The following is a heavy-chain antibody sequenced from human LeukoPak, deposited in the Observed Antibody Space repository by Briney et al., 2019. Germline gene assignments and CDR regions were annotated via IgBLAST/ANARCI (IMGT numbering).Heavy chain of an antibody. D-gene: IGHD2-2*01. CDR2: INHSGST. J-gene: IGHJ4*02. Sequence: SETLSLTCAVYGGSFSGYYWSWIRQPPGRGLEWIGEINHSGSTNYNPSLKSRVTISVDTSKNQFSLKLSSVTAADTAVYYCARGSRDIVVVPAAITFDYWAQGTLVTVSS. V-gene: IGHV4-34*01. CDR1: GGSFSGYY. CDR3: ARGSRDIVVVPAAITFDY.